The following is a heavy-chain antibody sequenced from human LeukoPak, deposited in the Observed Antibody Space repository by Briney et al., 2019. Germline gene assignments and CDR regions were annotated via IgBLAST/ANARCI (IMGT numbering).Heavy chain of an antibody. D-gene: IGHD3-3*01. V-gene: IGHV3-11*01. Sequence: PGGSPRLSCAASGFTFSDYYMSWIRQAPGKGLEWVSYISSSGSTIYYADSVKGRFTTSRDNAKNSLYLQMNSLRAEDTAVYYCARVFRSGHYDFWSGYYLDYWGQGTLVTVSS. CDR3: ARVFRSGHYDFWSGYYLDY. CDR1: GFTFSDYY. J-gene: IGHJ4*02. CDR2: ISSSGSTI.